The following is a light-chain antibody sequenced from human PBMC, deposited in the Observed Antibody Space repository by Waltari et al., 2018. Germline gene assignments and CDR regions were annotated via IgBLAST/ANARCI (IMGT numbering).Light chain of an antibody. CDR2: AAS. CDR3: QQGHSVPPT. V-gene: IGKV1-12*01. Sequence: QLPQSPSSVFASVGDRVAITCRATQDIGSSLAWYQQKPGQGPNLLIYAASNLQTGVPSRFSGSGSGADFTLTINSLQPEDFAVYYCQQGHSVPPTFGQGTRVEIK. J-gene: IGKJ1*01. CDR1: QDIGSS.